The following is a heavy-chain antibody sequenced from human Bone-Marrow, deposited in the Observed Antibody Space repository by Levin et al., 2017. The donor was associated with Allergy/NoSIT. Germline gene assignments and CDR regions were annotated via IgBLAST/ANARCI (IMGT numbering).Heavy chain of an antibody. D-gene: IGHD3-10*01. V-gene: IGHV1-46*01. J-gene: IGHJ4*02. Sequence: ASVKVSCRASGYTSTSYYVHWLRQAPGQGLEWMGIMNPIDGTTTSAQRFQGRVTMTRETSTRTVYMELSSLTYEDTAVYYCATYDSGTYANTPLDYWGQGTLVTVSS. CDR3: ATYDSGTYANTPLDY. CDR1: GYTSTSYY. CDR2: MNPIDGTT.